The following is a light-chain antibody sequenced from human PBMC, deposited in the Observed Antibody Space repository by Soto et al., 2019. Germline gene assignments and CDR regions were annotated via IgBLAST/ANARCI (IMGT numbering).Light chain of an antibody. CDR3: MQALQTPPHT. CDR1: QSLLHSNGYNY. J-gene: IGKJ2*01. CDR2: WGS. V-gene: IGKV2-28*01. Sequence: DIVMTQSPLSLPVTPGEPASISCRSSQSLLHSNGYNYLDWYLQKPGQSPQLLIYWGSNRASGVPDRCSGSGSGTEVTRKISRVEAEDVGVYYCMQALQTPPHTFGQGTKLEIK.